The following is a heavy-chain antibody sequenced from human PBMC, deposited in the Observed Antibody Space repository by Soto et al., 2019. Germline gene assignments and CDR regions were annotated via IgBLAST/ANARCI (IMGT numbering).Heavy chain of an antibody. CDR3: ASPFDAFEI. J-gene: IGHJ3*02. CDR2: ISYDGDNK. Sequence: QVQVVESGGGVVQPGRSLRLSCAASGFTFSNYAMHWVRQVPGKGLEWVAVISYDGDNKYYADSVKGRFTISRDNSKNTLYLQMNSLRAEDTAVYYCASPFDAFEIWGQGTMVTVSS. V-gene: IGHV3-30*03. CDR1: GFTFSNYA.